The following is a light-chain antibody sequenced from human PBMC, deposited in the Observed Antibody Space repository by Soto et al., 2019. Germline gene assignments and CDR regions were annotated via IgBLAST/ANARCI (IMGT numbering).Light chain of an antibody. J-gene: IGKJ2*01. CDR1: QSVLYSSNNRDS. CDR2: WAS. Sequence: DIVMTQSPDSLAVSLGERATINCKSSQSVLYSSNNRDSLAWYQQKPGLPPKLLIYWASIRASGVPDRFSGGGSGTDFTLTIRSLQAEDVAVYYCQQYYSTMYTFGPGPKLEIK. V-gene: IGKV4-1*01. CDR3: QQYYSTMYT.